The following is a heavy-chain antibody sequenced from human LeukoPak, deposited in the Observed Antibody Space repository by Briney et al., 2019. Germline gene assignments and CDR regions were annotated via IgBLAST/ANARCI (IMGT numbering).Heavy chain of an antibody. D-gene: IGHD6-13*01. CDR3: ARVSSSWYQDWYFDL. CDR2: IYTSGST. J-gene: IGHJ2*01. CDR1: GGSISSGSYY. V-gene: IGHV4-61*02. Sequence: SSETLSLTCTVSGGSISSGSYYWNWIRQPAGKGLEWIGRIYTSGSTNYNPSLKSRVTISVDTSKNQFSLKLSSVNAADTAVYYCARVSSSWYQDWYFDLWGRGTLVTVSS.